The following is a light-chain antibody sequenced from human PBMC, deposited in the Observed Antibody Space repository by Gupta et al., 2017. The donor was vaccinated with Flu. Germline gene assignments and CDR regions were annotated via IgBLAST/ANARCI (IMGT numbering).Light chain of an antibody. CDR3: QQYKNWPWT. CDR2: GAS. CDR1: QSVSSN. Sequence: DIVMPQSPAPLSVSPGERATLSCRASQSVSSNLAWYQQKPGQAPRLLIYGASTRATGIPARFSGSGSGTEFTLTISSLQSEDFAVYYCQQYKNWPWTFGQGTKVEIK. J-gene: IGKJ1*01. V-gene: IGKV3-15*01.